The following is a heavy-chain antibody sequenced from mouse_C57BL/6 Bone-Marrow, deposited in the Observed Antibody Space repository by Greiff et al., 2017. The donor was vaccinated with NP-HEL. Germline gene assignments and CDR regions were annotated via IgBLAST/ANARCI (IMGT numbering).Heavy chain of an antibody. CDR2: ISDGGSYT. CDR1: GFTFSSYA. Sequence: EVQLVESGGGLVKPGGSLKLSCAASGFTFSSYAMSWVRQTPEKRLEWVATISDGGSYTYYPDNVKGRFTISRDNAKNNLYLQMSHLKSEDTAMYYCARDYYYGSRCYWGQGTTLTVSS. D-gene: IGHD1-1*01. V-gene: IGHV5-4*01. J-gene: IGHJ2*01. CDR3: ARDYYYGSRCY.